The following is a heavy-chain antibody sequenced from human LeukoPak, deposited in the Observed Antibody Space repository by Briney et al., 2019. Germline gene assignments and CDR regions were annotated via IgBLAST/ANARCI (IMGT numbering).Heavy chain of an antibody. CDR2: VNPNSGGT. J-gene: IGHJ4*02. D-gene: IGHD3-22*01. V-gene: IGHV1-2*02. Sequence: ASVKVSCKASGYTFTVYYMHWVRQAPGQGLEWMGWVNPNSGGTNYAQKFQGRVTMTRDTSISTAYMELSRLRSDDTAVYYCARGSRGYYDSSAYPIDAYWGQGTLATVSS. CDR3: ARGSRGYYDSSAYPIDAY. CDR1: GYTFTVYY.